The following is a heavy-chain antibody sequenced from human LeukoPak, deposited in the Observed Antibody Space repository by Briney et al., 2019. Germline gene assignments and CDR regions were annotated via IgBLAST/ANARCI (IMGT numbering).Heavy chain of an antibody. Sequence: PGGSLRLSCAASGFTFSSYVMSWVRQAPGKGLEWVSAISGSGGSTYYADSVKGRCTISRDNSKNTLYLQMNSLRAEDTAVYYCANVRGYSYGWVDYWGQGALVTVSS. CDR1: GFTFSSYV. V-gene: IGHV3-23*01. D-gene: IGHD5-18*01. CDR2: ISGSGGST. J-gene: IGHJ4*02. CDR3: ANVRGYSYGWVDY.